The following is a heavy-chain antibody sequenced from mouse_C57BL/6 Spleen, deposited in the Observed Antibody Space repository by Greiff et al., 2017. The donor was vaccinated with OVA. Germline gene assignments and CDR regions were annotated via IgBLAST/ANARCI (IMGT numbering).Heavy chain of an antibody. V-gene: IGHV1-7*01. CDR1: GYTFTSYW. CDR3: ARGVFYGNAWFAY. Sequence: QVQLKESGAELAKPGASVKLSCKASGYTFTSYWMHWVTQRPGPGLEWLGYINPSSGYTKYNQKFKDKATLTADKSSSTAYMQLSSLTYEDSAVYYCARGVFYGNAWFAYWGQGTLVTVSA. CDR2: INPSSGYT. J-gene: IGHJ3*01. D-gene: IGHD2-1*01.